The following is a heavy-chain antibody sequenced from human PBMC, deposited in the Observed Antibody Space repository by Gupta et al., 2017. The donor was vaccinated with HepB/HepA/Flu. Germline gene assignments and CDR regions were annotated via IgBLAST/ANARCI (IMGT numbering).Heavy chain of an antibody. D-gene: IGHD5-18*01. CDR3: TTVEGYSYGYLRY. CDR2: IKSKTDGGTT. CDR1: GFTFSNAW. J-gene: IGHJ4*02. Sequence: EVQLLESGGGLVKPGRSLRLSCAASGFTFSNAWMSWVRQAPGKGLEWVGRIKSKTDGGTTDYAAPVKGRFTISRDDSKNTLYLQMNSLKTEDTAVYYCTTVEGYSYGYLRYWGQGTLVTVSS. V-gene: IGHV3-15*01.